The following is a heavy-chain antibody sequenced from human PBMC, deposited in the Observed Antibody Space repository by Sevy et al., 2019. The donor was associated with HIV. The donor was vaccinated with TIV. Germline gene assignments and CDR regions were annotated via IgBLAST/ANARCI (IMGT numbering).Heavy chain of an antibody. CDR1: GFTFSNYA. CDR2: IRGRGNVT. D-gene: IGHD3-22*01. Sequence: GGSLRLSCTASGFTFSNYAMTWVRQAPGKGLEWVSIIRGRGNVTIYADSVRGRFTLSRDISKNTLYLQMNSLRAEDTAVYYCARHTGEPYYLEIWGQGTLVTVSS. J-gene: IGHJ4*02. V-gene: IGHV3-23*01. CDR3: ARHTGEPYYLEI.